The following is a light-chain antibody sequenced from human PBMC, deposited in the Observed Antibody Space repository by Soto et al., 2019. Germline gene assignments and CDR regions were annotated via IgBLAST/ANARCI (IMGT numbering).Light chain of an antibody. CDR3: QHYNSHS. CDR1: QTISSW. CDR2: KAS. V-gene: IGKV1-5*03. Sequence: DIQMTQSPSTLSGSVGDRVTITCRASQTISSWLAWYQQKPGKAPKLLIYKASTLKSGVPSRFSGSGSGTEFTLTISSLQPDDFETYYCQHYNSHSFGGGTKVDIK. J-gene: IGKJ4*01.